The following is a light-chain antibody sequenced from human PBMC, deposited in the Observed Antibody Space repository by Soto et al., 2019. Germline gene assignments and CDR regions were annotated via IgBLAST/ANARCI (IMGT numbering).Light chain of an antibody. J-gene: IGKJ5*01. CDR3: QQVNSYPIT. CDR2: GAT. Sequence: DIQLTQSPSFLSASVGDRVTITCRASQGITSNLAWYQQKPGKAPKLLIFGATTLQSGVPSRFSGSGSGTEFTLTISSLQPEDFATYYCQQVNSYPITFGQGTRLESK. V-gene: IGKV1-9*01. CDR1: QGITSN.